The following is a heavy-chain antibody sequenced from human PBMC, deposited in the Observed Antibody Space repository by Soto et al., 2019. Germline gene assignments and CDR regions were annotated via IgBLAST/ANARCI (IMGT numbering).Heavy chain of an antibody. CDR1: GFTFSSYS. J-gene: IGHJ6*02. V-gene: IGHV3-21*01. CDR2: ISSSSSYI. Sequence: GGSLRLSCAASGFTFSSYSMNWVRQAPGKGLEWVSSISSSSSYIYYADSVKGRFTISRDNAKNSLYLQMNSPRAEDTAVHYCASSPQLLYAYYYYGMDVWGQGTTVTVSS. D-gene: IGHD2-2*02. CDR3: ASSPQLLYAYYYYGMDV.